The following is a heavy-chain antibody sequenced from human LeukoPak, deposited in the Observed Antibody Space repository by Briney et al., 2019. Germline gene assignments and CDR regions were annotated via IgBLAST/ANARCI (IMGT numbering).Heavy chain of an antibody. V-gene: IGHV4-59*01. Sequence: SETLSLTCTVSGGSISSYYWSWIRQPPGKGLEWIGYIYYSGSTNYNPSLKSRVTISVDTSKNQFSLKLSSVTAADTAVYYCARANRYFDWSRDLGYYFDYWGQGTLVTVSS. D-gene: IGHD3-9*01. CDR1: GGSISSYY. J-gene: IGHJ4*02. CDR2: IYYSGST. CDR3: ARANRYFDWSRDLGYYFDY.